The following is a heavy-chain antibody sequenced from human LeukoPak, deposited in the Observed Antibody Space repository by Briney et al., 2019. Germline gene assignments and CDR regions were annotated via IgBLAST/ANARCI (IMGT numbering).Heavy chain of an antibody. Sequence: SETLSLTCAVYGGSFSGYYWSWIRQPPGKGLEWIGEINHSGSTNYNPSLKSRVTISVDTSKNQFSLKLSSVTAADTAVYYCARVHYDFWSGYSYYYYYGMDVWGQGTTVTVSS. CDR2: INHSGST. V-gene: IGHV4-34*01. CDR1: GGSFSGYY. J-gene: IGHJ6*02. CDR3: ARVHYDFWSGYSYYYYYGMDV. D-gene: IGHD3-3*01.